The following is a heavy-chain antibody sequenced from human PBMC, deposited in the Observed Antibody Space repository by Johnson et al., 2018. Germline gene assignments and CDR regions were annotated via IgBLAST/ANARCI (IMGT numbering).Heavy chain of an antibody. D-gene: IGHD6-19*01. CDR3: AKGGHWLVHYDYMDV. J-gene: IGHJ6*03. CDR2: ISGSGDRT. CDR1: GFTFSIYA. V-gene: IGHV3-23*04. Sequence: VQLVESGGGLVQPGGSLRLYCAASGFTFSIYAMSWVRQAPGEGLEWVSGISGSGDRTYYAESVKGRFTISRDNSKNTRYRQLNSLRAEDTAVYYCAKGGHWLVHYDYMDVWGKGTTVTVSS.